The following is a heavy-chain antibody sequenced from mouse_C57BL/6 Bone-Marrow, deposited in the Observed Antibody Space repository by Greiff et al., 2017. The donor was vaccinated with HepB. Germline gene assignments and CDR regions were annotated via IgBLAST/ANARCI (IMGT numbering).Heavy chain of an antibody. D-gene: IGHD1-1*01. Sequence: VQLQQSGPELVKPGASVKISCKASGYTFTDYYMNWVKQRHGKSLEWIGNINPNNGDTTNNQKFKGKATLTVDKSSSTSYMELRSLTSEDSAVYYCARGYYGSGYGFAYWGRGTVVTVSA. J-gene: IGHJ3*01. V-gene: IGHV1-26*01. CDR3: ARGYYGSGYGFAY. CDR2: INPNNGDT. CDR1: GYTFTDYY.